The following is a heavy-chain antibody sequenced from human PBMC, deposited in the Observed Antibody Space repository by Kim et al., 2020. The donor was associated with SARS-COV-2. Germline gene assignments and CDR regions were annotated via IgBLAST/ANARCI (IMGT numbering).Heavy chain of an antibody. CDR1: GFTFSTYW. J-gene: IGHJ6*03. Sequence: GGSLRLSCAASGFTFSTYWMSWVRQAPGTGLEWVANIKQDGSEKYYVDSVKGRFTISRDNAKKSLYLQMNSLRAEDTAVYYCVRRQLLWLGELWTSSYMDVWGNGTTVTVSS. CDR2: IKQDGSEK. V-gene: IGHV3-7*01. CDR3: VRRQLLWLGELWTSSYMDV. D-gene: IGHD3-10*01.